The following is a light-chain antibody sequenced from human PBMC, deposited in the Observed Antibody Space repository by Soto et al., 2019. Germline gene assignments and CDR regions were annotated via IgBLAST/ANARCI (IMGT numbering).Light chain of an antibody. CDR1: QCVGRN. V-gene: IGKV3-15*01. Sequence: EIVMTQSPVALSVSPGERAAQSCRASQCVGRNFACYTQRPCQAPMVLIYGTSTRATGVPARFSGSGSGTDFTLTISSLQSEDFAVYYCQQYNTWPYTFGQGTRLEIK. J-gene: IGKJ2*01. CDR3: QQYNTWPYT. CDR2: GTS.